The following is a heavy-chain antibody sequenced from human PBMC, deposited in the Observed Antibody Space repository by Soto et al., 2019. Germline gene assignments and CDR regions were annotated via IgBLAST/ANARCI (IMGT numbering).Heavy chain of an antibody. V-gene: IGHV1-18*04. D-gene: IGHD6-19*01. Sequence: QVQLVQSGPEVRKPGASVRVSCKASGYTFTKFGITWVRQAPGQGLEWMGWISGDSVNTYYAQKIQGRVTMTTDTSTNTIYMELRSLRSDDTAVYYCARDHGSNGGWPLDYWGQGTLVTVSS. CDR1: GYTFTKFG. J-gene: IGHJ4*02. CDR3: ARDHGSNGGWPLDY. CDR2: ISGDSVNT.